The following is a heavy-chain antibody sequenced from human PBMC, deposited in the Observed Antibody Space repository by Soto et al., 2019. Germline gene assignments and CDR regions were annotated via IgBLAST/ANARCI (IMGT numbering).Heavy chain of an antibody. V-gene: IGHV4-39*02. D-gene: IGHD6-13*01. CDR2: SDHSGNT. CDR3: ARPRAAGNYYYDGMDV. Sequence: QLQLQESGPGLVKPSETLSLTCTVSGGSISSTTYYWGWIRQPPGKGLEWIGSSDHSGNTFYNPSLRSRVTISVDTSKNHFSLKLSSVTAADTAVYYCARPRAAGNYYYDGMDVWGQGTTVTVSS. CDR1: GGSISSTTYY. J-gene: IGHJ6*02.